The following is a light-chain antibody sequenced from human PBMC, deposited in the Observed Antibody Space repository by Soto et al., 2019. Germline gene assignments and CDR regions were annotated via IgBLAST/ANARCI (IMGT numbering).Light chain of an antibody. CDR3: QQSYSTSAPIT. CDR2: TAS. Sequence: DIQMTQSPSSLSASVGERVTITCRASQSINNYVNWYQQRVGKAPKLLIYTASSLQSGVPSRFNGGGSGTDFTLTIPSLQPEDFATYYCQQSYSTSAPITFGGGTKVEIK. J-gene: IGKJ4*01. V-gene: IGKV1-39*01. CDR1: QSINNY.